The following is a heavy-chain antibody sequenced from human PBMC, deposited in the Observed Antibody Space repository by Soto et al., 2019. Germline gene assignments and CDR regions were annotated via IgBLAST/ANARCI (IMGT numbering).Heavy chain of an antibody. CDR2: VYNSGST. CDR3: ARGRKDLYSSSWYFDY. J-gene: IGHJ4*02. D-gene: IGHD6-13*01. V-gene: IGHV4-61*01. Sequence: QVQLQESGPGLGKPSETLSLTCTVSGGSVTSGNFYWNWIRQPPGKGLEWIGYVYNSGSTNYNPSLKSRVTISIDTSKKPFSLKVTSVTAADTAVYYCARGRKDLYSSSWYFDYWGRGTLVTVSS. CDR1: GGSVTSGNFY.